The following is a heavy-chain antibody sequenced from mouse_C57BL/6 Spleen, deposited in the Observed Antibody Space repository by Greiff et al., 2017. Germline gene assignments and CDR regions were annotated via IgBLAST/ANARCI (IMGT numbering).Heavy chain of an antibody. J-gene: IGHJ2*01. Sequence: LQESGAELVKPGASVKISCKASGYAFSSYWMNWVKQRPGKGLEWIGQIYPGDGDTNYNGKFKGKATLTADKSSSTAYMQLSSLTSEDSAVYFCAREGLFITTVVANFDYWGQGTTLTVSS. CDR1: GYAFSSYW. CDR2: IYPGDGDT. D-gene: IGHD1-1*01. CDR3: AREGLFITTVVANFDY. V-gene: IGHV1-80*01.